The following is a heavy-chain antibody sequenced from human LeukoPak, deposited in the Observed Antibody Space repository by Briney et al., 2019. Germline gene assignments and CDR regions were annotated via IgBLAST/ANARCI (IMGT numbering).Heavy chain of an antibody. J-gene: IGHJ4*02. CDR2: ISSNGGST. Sequence: GGSLRLSCAASGFTFSSYAMHWVRQAPGKGLEYVSAISSNGGSTYYANSVKGRFTISRDNAKNSLYLQMNSLRAEDTAVYYCARLEPIAAPPDYWGQGTLVTVSS. D-gene: IGHD6-6*01. CDR1: GFTFSSYA. CDR3: ARLEPIAAPPDY. V-gene: IGHV3-64*01.